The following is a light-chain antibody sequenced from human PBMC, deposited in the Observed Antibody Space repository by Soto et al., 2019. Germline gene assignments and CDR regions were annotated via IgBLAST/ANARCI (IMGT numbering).Light chain of an antibody. J-gene: IGLJ3*02. Sequence: QSVLTQPPSTSGTPGQRVTISCSGSSSNIGRNTVNWYQHLPGAAPKLLIYYNNRRLSGVPDRFSGSKSGTSASLAVSGLQSEDEADYHCQSYDRGLSAAVFGGGTKVTVL. CDR1: SSNIGRNT. CDR3: QSYDRGLSAAV. V-gene: IGLV1-44*01. CDR2: YNN.